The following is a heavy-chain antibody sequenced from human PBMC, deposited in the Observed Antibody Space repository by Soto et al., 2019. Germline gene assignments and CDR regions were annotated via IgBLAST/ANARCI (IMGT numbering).Heavy chain of an antibody. CDR3: ARDQGAIRFLEWFPSSYYYGMDV. Sequence: GGSLRLSCAASGFTFSSYGMHWVLQAPGKGLEWVAVIWYDGSNKYYADSVKGRFTISRDNSKNTLYLQMNSLRAEDTAVYYCARDQGAIRFLEWFPSSYYYGMDVWGQGTTVTVSS. D-gene: IGHD3-3*01. V-gene: IGHV3-33*01. CDR2: IWYDGSNK. CDR1: GFTFSSYG. J-gene: IGHJ6*02.